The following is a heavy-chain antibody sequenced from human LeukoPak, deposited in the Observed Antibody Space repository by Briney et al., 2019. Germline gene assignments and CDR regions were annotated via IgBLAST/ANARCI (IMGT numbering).Heavy chain of an antibody. Sequence: SETLSLTCAVYGGSFSGYYWSWLRQPPGKGLEGIGEINHSGSTNYNPSLKSRVTISVDTSKNQFSLKLSSVTAADTAVYYCARGTAGDYYDSSGSKSYYFDYWGQGTLVTVSS. CDR1: GGSFSGYY. CDR2: INHSGST. CDR3: ARGTAGDYYDSSGSKSYYFDY. J-gene: IGHJ4*02. V-gene: IGHV4-34*01. D-gene: IGHD3-22*01.